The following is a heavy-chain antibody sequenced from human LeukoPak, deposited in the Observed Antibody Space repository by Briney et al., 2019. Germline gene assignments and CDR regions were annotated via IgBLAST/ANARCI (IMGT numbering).Heavy chain of an antibody. Sequence: SETLSLTCTGSGGSISSYYWSWIRQPPGKGLEWIGYIYYSGSTNYNPSLKSRVTISVDTSKNQFSLKLSSVTAADTAVYYCARRRDYYDSSGYRGAFDIWGQGTMVTVSS. D-gene: IGHD3-22*01. CDR3: ARRRDYYDSSGYRGAFDI. CDR1: GGSISSYY. V-gene: IGHV4-59*08. CDR2: IYYSGST. J-gene: IGHJ3*02.